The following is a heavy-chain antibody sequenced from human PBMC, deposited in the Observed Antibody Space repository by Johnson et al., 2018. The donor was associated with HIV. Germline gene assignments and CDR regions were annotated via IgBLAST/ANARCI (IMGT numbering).Heavy chain of an antibody. Sequence: VQLVESGGGLVKPGGSLRLSCAASGFTFSNAWMSWVRQAPGKGLEWVANIKQDGSQKYYVDSVKGRFTISRDNAKNSVYLQMNSLRAEDTAVYYCARARDWNYGDIWGQGTMVTVSS. CDR2: IKQDGSQK. CDR1: GFTFSNAW. V-gene: IGHV3-7*05. CDR3: ARARDWNYGDI. J-gene: IGHJ3*02. D-gene: IGHD1-7*01.